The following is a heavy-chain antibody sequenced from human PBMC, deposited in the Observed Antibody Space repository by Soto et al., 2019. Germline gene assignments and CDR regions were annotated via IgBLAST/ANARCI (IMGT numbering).Heavy chain of an antibody. CDR1: GCTFSSYA. Sequence: SVKVSCKASGCTFSSYAISWVRQAPGQVLEWMGGIIPIFGTANYAQKFQGRVTITADESTSTAYMELSSLRSEDTAVYYCARDLTGYCSGGSCYSGWFDPWGQGTLVTVSS. J-gene: IGHJ5*02. CDR3: ARDLTGYCSGGSCYSGWFDP. CDR2: IIPIFGTA. D-gene: IGHD2-15*01. V-gene: IGHV1-69*13.